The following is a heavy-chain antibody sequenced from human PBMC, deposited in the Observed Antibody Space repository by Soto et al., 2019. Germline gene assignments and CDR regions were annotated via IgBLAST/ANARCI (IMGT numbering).Heavy chain of an antibody. D-gene: IGHD6-13*01. Sequence: QVQLVESGGGVVQPGRSLRLSCAASGFTFSSYAMHWVRQAPGKGLEWVAVISYDGSNKYYADSVKGRFTISRDKSKNPLYLQMSGLRSEDTAIYYFARHRSGAYSISADYYYYGMDVWGQGTTVTVSS. J-gene: IGHJ6*02. CDR2: ISYDGSNK. CDR1: GFTFSSYA. V-gene: IGHV3-30-3*01. CDR3: ARHRSGAYSISADYYYYGMDV.